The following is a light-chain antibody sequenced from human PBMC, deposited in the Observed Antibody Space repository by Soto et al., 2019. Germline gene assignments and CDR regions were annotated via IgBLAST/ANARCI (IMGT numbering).Light chain of an antibody. CDR1: SSDVGGYNY. V-gene: IGLV2-8*01. J-gene: IGLJ2*01. CDR3: SSCAGSRIVV. CDR2: EVN. Sequence: QSALTQPPSASGSPGQSVTISCTGTSSDVGGYNYVSWYQQHPGKAPKLMISEVNKRPSGVPDRFSGSKSGNTASLTVSGLQAEDEAYYYCSSCAGSRIVVFGGGTKLTVL.